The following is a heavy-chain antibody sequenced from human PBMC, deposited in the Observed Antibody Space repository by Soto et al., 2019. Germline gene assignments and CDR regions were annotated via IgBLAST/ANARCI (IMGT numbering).Heavy chain of an antibody. J-gene: IGHJ3*02. Sequence: QVQLVESGGGVVQPGRSLRLSCAASGFTFSSYGMHWVRQAPGKGLEWVAVIWYDGSNKYYADSVKGRFTISRDNSKNTLYLQMNSLRAEDTAVYYCASDILRFLEWSDAFDIWGQGTMVTVSS. D-gene: IGHD3-3*01. CDR1: GFTFSSYG. V-gene: IGHV3-33*01. CDR2: IWYDGSNK. CDR3: ASDILRFLEWSDAFDI.